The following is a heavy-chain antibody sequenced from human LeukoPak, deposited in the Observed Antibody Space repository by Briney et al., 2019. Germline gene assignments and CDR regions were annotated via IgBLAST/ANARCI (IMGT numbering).Heavy chain of an antibody. V-gene: IGHV1-3*01. J-gene: IGHJ4*02. Sequence: ASVKVSCKASGYTFTSYAMHWVRQAPGQRLEWMGWINAGNGNTKYSQKFQGRVTITRDTSASTAYMELSSLRSEDTAVYYCARDSEGRYSYGYNGSVYWGQGTLVTVSS. CDR3: ARDSEGRYSYGYNGSVY. D-gene: IGHD5-18*01. CDR2: INAGNGNT. CDR1: GYTFTSYA.